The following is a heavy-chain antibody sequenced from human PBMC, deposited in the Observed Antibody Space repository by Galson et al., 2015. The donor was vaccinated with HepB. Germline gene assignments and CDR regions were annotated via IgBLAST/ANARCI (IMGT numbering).Heavy chain of an antibody. Sequence: SLRLSCAASGFSLSTYTMHWVRQAPGKGLEWLSSLSSDGINKYSADSVKGRFTISRDSSLNTLFLQMSSLRVEDTAVYYCARDPHNSGWCDYWGQGTLVTVSA. D-gene: IGHD6-19*01. CDR2: LSSDGINK. J-gene: IGHJ4*02. CDR1: GFSLSTYT. CDR3: ARDPHNSGWCDY. V-gene: IGHV3-30-3*01.